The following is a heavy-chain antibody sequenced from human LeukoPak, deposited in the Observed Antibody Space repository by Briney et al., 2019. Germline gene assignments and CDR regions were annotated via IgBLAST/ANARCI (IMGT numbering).Heavy chain of an antibody. CDR1: GGTFSSYA. Sequence: ASVNVSCTASGGTFSSYAISWVRQAPGQGLEWMGGIIPIFGTANYAQKFQGRVAITADESTSTAYMELSSLRSEDTAVYYCARNSDSSGYYYPFDYWGQGTLVTVSS. D-gene: IGHD3-22*01. V-gene: IGHV1-69*13. J-gene: IGHJ4*02. CDR3: ARNSDSSGYYYPFDY. CDR2: IIPIFGTA.